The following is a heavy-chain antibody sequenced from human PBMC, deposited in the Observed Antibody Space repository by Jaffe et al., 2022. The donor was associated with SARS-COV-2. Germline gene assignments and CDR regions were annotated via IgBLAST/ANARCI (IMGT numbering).Heavy chain of an antibody. CDR1: GFTFSSYW. CDR2: IRADGGEK. Sequence: EVQLVESGGGLVQPGGSLRLSCVASGFTFSSYWMSWVRQAPGKGLEWVAIIRADGGEKYYVDSVKGRFTISRDNAKNSLYLEMNSLRAEDTAMYYCARDKIIPAEGSRFDYWGQGTLVTVSS. CDR3: ARDKIIPAEGSRFDY. J-gene: IGHJ4*02. D-gene: IGHD6-13*01. V-gene: IGHV3-7*01.